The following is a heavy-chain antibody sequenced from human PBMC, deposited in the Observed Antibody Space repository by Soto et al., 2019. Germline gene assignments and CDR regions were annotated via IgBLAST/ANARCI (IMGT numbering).Heavy chain of an antibody. V-gene: IGHV4-31*03. CDR3: AIDQGSGLDY. Sequence: QVQLQESGPGLVKPSQTLSLTCTVSGGSISTTGYYWSWIRQHPGKGLEWIGYIYYTGSSDYNPSLKSRVTMSVDTSKNQFSLKLSSVSAEDTAVYYCAIDQGSGLDYWGQGTLVTVSS. CDR2: IYYTGSS. CDR1: GGSISTTGYY. J-gene: IGHJ4*02.